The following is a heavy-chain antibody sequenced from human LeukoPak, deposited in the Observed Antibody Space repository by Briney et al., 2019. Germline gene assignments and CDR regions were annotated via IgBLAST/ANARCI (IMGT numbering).Heavy chain of an antibody. CDR2: ISGSGGST. J-gene: IGHJ4*02. V-gene: IGHV3-23*01. CDR3: AKMGGSIAARPNYFDY. Sequence: GGSLRLSCVASGFTFSSYAMNWVRQAPGKGLEWVSAISGSGGSTYYADSVKGRFTISRDNSKNTLYLQMNSLRAEDTAIYYCAKMGGSIAARPNYFDYWGQGTLVTVPS. D-gene: IGHD6-6*01. CDR1: GFTFSSYA.